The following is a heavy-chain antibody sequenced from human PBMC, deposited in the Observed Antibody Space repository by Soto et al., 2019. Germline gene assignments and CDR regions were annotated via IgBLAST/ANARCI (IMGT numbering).Heavy chain of an antibody. V-gene: IGHV4-59*04. CDR2: IYYSGST. D-gene: IGHD5-12*01. Sequence: PSETLSLTCTVSGGSISSYYWSWIRQPPGKGLEWIGYIYYSGSTYYNPSLKSRVTISVDTSKNQFSLKLSSVTAADTAVYYCARDGYNYYYYYGMDVWGQGTTVTVSS. CDR3: ARDGYNYYYYYGMDV. J-gene: IGHJ6*02. CDR1: GGSISSYY.